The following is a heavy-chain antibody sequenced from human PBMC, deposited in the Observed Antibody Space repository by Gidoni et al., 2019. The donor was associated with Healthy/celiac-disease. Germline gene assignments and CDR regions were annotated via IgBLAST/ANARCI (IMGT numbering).Heavy chain of an antibody. CDR2: IWYDGSNK. J-gene: IGHJ6*02. CDR1: GFTFSSYG. V-gene: IGHV3-33*01. Sequence: QVQLVESGGGVVQPGRSLRLSCPASGFTFSSYGMHWVRQAPGKGLEWVAVIWYDGSNKYYADSVKGRFTISRDNSKNTLYLQMNSLRAEDTAVYYCARGLYSSSPMDVWGQGTTVTVSS. CDR3: ARGLYSSSPMDV. D-gene: IGHD6-13*01.